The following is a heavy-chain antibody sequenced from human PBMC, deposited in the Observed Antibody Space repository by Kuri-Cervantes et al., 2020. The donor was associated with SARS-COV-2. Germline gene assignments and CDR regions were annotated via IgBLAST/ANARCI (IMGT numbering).Heavy chain of an antibody. V-gene: IGHV4-59*08. CDR2: ILYSGRT. CDR1: GGSISNYY. CDR3: VRQNWDIDS. J-gene: IGHJ4*02. D-gene: IGHD1/OR15-1a*01. Sequence: SETLSLTCTVSGGSISNYYWSWIRQPPGKGLDWIGSILYSGRTDSNPSLESRVTMSIDTSKNQFSLNLTSVTAADTAVYYCVRQNWDIDSWGQGTRVTVSS.